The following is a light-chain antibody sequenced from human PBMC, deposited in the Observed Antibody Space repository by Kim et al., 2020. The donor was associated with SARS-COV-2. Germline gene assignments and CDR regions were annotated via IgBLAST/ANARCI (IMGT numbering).Light chain of an antibody. Sequence: APGKTARMSCGGNNIGSKAVHWYQQRPGQAPVLVIYDDSDRPSGIPERFSGSNSGNTATLTISRVEAGDEADYYCQLWDTSSDQVVFGGGTQLTVL. V-gene: IGLV3-21*03. CDR1: NIGSKA. CDR3: QLWDTSSDQVV. CDR2: DDS. J-gene: IGLJ3*02.